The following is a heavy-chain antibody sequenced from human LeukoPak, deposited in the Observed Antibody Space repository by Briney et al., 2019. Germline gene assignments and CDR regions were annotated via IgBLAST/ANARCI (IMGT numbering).Heavy chain of an antibody. CDR2: IWYDGSNK. CDR1: GFTFSSYG. J-gene: IGHJ3*02. CDR3: AKDRGESSGHRDAFDI. Sequence: PGGSLRLSCAASGFTFSSYGMHWVRQAPGKGLEWVAVIWYDGSNKYYADSVKGRFTISRDNSKNTLYLQMNSLRAEDTAVYYCAKDRGESSGHRDAFDIWGQGTMVTVS. D-gene: IGHD6-19*01. V-gene: IGHV3-33*06.